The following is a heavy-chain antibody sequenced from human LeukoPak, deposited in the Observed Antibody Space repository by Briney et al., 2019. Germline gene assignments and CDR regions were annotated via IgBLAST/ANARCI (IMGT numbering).Heavy chain of an antibody. Sequence: PGGSLRLSCAASGLTFSSYGMHRVRQAPGKGLEWVAVIWYDGSNKYYADSVKGRFTISRDNSKNTLYLQMNSLRDEDTAVYYCARDRCTNGVCYSDYWGQGTLVTVSS. J-gene: IGHJ4*02. CDR3: ARDRCTNGVCYSDY. CDR2: IWYDGSNK. D-gene: IGHD2-8*01. CDR1: GLTFSSYG. V-gene: IGHV3-33*01.